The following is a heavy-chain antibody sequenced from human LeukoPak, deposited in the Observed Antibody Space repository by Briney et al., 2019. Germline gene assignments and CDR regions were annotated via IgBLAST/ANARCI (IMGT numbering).Heavy chain of an antibody. CDR3: ARAPSPWGSVYYFDY. CDR2: IIPIFGTA. D-gene: IGHD7-27*01. Sequence: SVKVSCKASGGTFSSYAISWVRQAPGQGLEWMGGIIPIFGTANYAQKFQGRVTITADESTSTAYMELSSLRSEDTAVYYCARAPSPWGSVYYFDYWGQGTLVTVSS. V-gene: IGHV1-69*13. CDR1: GGTFSSYA. J-gene: IGHJ4*02.